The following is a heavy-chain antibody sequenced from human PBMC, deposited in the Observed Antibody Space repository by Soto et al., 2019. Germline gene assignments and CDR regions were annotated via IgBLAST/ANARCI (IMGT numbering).Heavy chain of an antibody. CDR1: GFTFSSYS. V-gene: IGHV3-30*03. CDR3: ARRGPGTYFDY. J-gene: IGHJ4*02. Sequence: GGSLRLSCAASGFTFSSYSMNWVRQAPGKGLEWVAVISYDGSGKYYAESVKGRFTISRDNSKNTLYLQMNSLRAEDTAVYYCARRGPGTYFDYWSQGTLVTVSS. CDR2: ISYDGSGK. D-gene: IGHD6-13*01.